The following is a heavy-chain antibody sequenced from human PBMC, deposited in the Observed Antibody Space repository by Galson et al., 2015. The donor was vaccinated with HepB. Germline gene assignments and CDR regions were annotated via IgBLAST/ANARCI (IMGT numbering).Heavy chain of an antibody. CDR2: ISSSGSTI. J-gene: IGHJ3*02. Sequence: SLRLSCAASGFTFSDYYMSWIRQAPGKGLEWVSYISSSGSTIYYADSVKGRFTISRDNAKNSLYLQMNSLRAEDTAVYYCAREDSSSSAFDIWGQGTMVTVPS. CDR1: GFTFSDYY. D-gene: IGHD6-6*01. V-gene: IGHV3-11*01. CDR3: AREDSSSSAFDI.